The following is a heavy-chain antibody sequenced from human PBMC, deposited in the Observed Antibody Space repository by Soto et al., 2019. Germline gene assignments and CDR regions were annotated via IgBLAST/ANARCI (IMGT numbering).Heavy chain of an antibody. CDR1: GGSFSGYY. J-gene: IGHJ6*02. V-gene: IGHV4-34*01. CDR2: INHSGST. CDR3: GRGGRGGYVKGIDV. D-gene: IGHD5-12*01. Sequence: QVQLQQWGAGLLKPSETLSLTCAVYGGSFSGYYWSWIRQPPGKGLEWIGEINHSGSTNYNTDRKGRVTISVDTSKNQFSLKLSSVTAADTAVYYCGRGGRGGYVKGIDVWGQGNTVTGSS.